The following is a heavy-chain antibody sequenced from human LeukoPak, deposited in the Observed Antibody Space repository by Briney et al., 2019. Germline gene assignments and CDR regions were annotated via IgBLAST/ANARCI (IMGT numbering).Heavy chain of an antibody. Sequence: QPGGSLRLSCAASGFTFSNFWMSWVRQAPGKGLEWVANIKQDGSEKHYVDSVKGRFTISRDNAKNSLYLQMNSLRAEDTAVYYCARDYYDSSGYYNWFDPWGQGTLVTVSS. V-gene: IGHV3-7*01. CDR2: IKQDGSEK. CDR3: ARDYYDSSGYYNWFDP. D-gene: IGHD3-22*01. CDR1: GFTFSNFW. J-gene: IGHJ5*02.